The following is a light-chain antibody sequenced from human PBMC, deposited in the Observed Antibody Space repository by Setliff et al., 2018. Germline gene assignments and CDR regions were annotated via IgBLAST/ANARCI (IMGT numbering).Light chain of an antibody. CDR1: SSNIGSHS. Sequence: QSALTQPPSASGTPGQRVTISCSGSSSNIGSHSVSWYQQLPGTAPKLLIYKNSQRSSGVPDRFSGSKSGTSASLAISGLQSEDEADYHCATWDDSLNGYAFASGTKVTVL. CDR2: KNS. J-gene: IGLJ1*01. V-gene: IGLV1-44*01. CDR3: ATWDDSLNGYA.